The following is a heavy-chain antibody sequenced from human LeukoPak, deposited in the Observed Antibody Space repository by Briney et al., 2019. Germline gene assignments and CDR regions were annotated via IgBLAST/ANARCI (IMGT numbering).Heavy chain of an antibody. V-gene: IGHV4-30-2*01. CDR1: GGSISSGGYS. CDR3: VRHSSEGSDY. D-gene: IGHD2-21*01. J-gene: IGHJ4*02. Sequence: SETLSLTCAVSGGSISSGGYSWSWIRQPPGKGLEWIGYIYHSGSTYYNPSLKSRVTISVDRSKNQFSLKLSSVTAADTAVYYCVRHSSEGSDYWGQGTLVTVSS. CDR2: IYHSGST.